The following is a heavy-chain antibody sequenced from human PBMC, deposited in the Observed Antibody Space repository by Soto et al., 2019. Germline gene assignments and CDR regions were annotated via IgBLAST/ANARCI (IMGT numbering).Heavy chain of an antibody. CDR1: GGSISSYY. CDR2: IYYSGST. Sequence: SETLSLTCTVSGGSISSYYWSWIRQPPGKGLEWIGYIYYSGSTNYNPSLKSRVTISVDTSKNQSSLKLSSVTAADTAVYYCAVTKNEGYYVECWGKGTLVPVS. V-gene: IGHV4-59*01. J-gene: IGHJ4*02. CDR3: AVTKNEGYYVEC. D-gene: IGHD4-17*01.